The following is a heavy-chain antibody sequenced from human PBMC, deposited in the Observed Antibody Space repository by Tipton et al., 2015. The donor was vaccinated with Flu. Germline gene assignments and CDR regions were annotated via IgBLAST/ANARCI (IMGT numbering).Heavy chain of an antibody. V-gene: IGHV3-23*01. CDR2: ISGNGVDT. J-gene: IGHJ4*02. D-gene: IGHD2-2*01. CDR1: GFTFGSCS. CDR3: AKCGTICRYGNFDF. Sequence: SLRLSCAASGFTFGSCSMSWVRQSPGKGLEWVSSISGNGVDTYYADSVKGRFTSYIDNSRNTLFLQMNSLRAEDTAMYYCAKCGTICRYGNFDFWGQGTKVPVSS.